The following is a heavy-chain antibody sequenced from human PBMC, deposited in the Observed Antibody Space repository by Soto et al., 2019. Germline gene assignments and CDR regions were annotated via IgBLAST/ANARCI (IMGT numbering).Heavy chain of an antibody. J-gene: IGHJ6*03. V-gene: IGHV3-21*01. CDR3: ARGFLEWFLYYYYYMDV. CDR2: ISSSSSYI. Sequence: GGSLRLSCAASGFTFSSYSMNWVRQAPGKGLEWVSSISSSSSYIYYADSVKGRFTISRDNAKNSLYLQMNSLRAEDTAVYYCARGFLEWFLYYYYYMDVWGKGTTVTVSS. D-gene: IGHD3-3*01. CDR1: GFTFSSYS.